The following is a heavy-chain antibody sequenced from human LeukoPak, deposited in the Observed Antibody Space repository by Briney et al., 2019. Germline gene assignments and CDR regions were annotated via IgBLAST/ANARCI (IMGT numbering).Heavy chain of an antibody. V-gene: IGHV1-2*02. CDR2: INPSTGGT. CDR3: ARGDTSSETNWFDP. D-gene: IGHD6-13*01. J-gene: IGHJ5*02. CDR1: GYTFTGFY. Sequence: ASVKVCCRASGYTFTGFYIHWVRQAPGQGLEWMGWINPSTGGTKYAQNFQGRVTMTRDTSISTVYMELSRLKSDDTAVYYCARGDTSSETNWFDPWGQGTLVTVSS.